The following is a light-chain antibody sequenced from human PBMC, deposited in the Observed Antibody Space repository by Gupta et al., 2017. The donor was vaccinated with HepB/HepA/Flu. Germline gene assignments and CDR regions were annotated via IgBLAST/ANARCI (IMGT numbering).Light chain of an antibody. J-gene: IGLJ3*02. CDR2: DVN. V-gene: IGLV2-11*03. CDR3: CSYAGSHTFVV. Sequence: SGSPGQSVTSSCTGTSSDVGIYNYVSWYQQHPGKAPKLMIYDVNKRPSGVPDRFSGSKSGNTASLTISGLQAEDEADYYCCSYAGSHTFVVFGGGTKLTVL. CDR1: SSDVGIYNY.